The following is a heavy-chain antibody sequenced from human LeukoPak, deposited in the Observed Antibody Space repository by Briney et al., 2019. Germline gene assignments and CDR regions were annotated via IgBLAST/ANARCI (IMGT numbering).Heavy chain of an antibody. Sequence: ASVKVSCKASGGTFSSYAISWVRQAPGQGLEWMGWISAYNGNTNYGQKLQGRVTMTTDTSTSTAYMELRSLRSDDTAVYYCARHRPQKNYVPRNDAFDIWGQGTMVTVSS. CDR2: ISAYNGNT. V-gene: IGHV1-18*01. D-gene: IGHD3-16*01. CDR3: ARHRPQKNYVPRNDAFDI. CDR1: GGTFSSYA. J-gene: IGHJ3*02.